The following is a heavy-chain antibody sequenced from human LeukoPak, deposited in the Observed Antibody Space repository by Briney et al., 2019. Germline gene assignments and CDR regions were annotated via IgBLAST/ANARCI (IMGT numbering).Heavy chain of an antibody. J-gene: IGHJ4*02. CDR1: GGSFSGYY. Sequence: SETLSLTCAVYGGSFSGYYWSWIRQPPGKGLEWIGSIYYSGSTYYNPSLKSRVTISVDTSKNQFSLELSSVTAADTAVYYCARDSAPLAAAGTGRFDYWGQGTLVTVSS. CDR2: IYYSGST. D-gene: IGHD6-13*01. V-gene: IGHV4-34*01. CDR3: ARDSAPLAAAGTGRFDY.